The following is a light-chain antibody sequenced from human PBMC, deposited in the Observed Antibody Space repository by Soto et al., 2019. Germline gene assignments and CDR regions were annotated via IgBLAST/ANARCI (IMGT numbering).Light chain of an antibody. J-gene: IGKJ4*01. CDR3: QQYSSMIS. V-gene: IGKV1-33*01. Sequence: DIQMTQSPSSLSASVGHRVTIACQSSHDGSWKLNWFQQKPGEAPKVLMYDASNLDRGDPSRFSVSGSGTDFTLTISSLQAADVATYYCQQYSSMISFGGGTEVDLK. CDR1: HDGSWK. CDR2: DAS.